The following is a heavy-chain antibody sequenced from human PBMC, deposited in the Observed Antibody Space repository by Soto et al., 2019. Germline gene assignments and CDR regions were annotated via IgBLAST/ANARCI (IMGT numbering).Heavy chain of an antibody. CDR1: GGSISSSSYY. D-gene: IGHD3-3*01. V-gene: IGHV4-39*07. J-gene: IGHJ4*02. CDR2: IFYSGNT. Sequence: SETLSLTCTVSGGSISSSSYYWGWIRPPPGKGLEWIGCIFYSGNTYYNPSLKSRVTISADTSKNQFSLKLSSVTAADTAVYYCARGHYDFWSGYFATIDYWGQGTLVTVSS. CDR3: ARGHYDFWSGYFATIDY.